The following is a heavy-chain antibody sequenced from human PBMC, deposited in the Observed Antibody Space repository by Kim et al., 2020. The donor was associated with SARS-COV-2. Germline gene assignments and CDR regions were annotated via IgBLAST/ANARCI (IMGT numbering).Heavy chain of an antibody. CDR3: AKWSPRRSVAAAGQY. CDR1: GFTFSNYA. J-gene: IGHJ4*02. Sequence: GGSLRPSCAASGFTFSNYAMSWVRQAPGKGLEWVSAVSTSGGSTFYADSVKGRFTISRDNSKNTLYLQMNSLTAEDTAVYYCAKWSPRRSVAAAGQYWGQGTLVTVSS. CDR2: VSTSGGST. V-gene: IGHV3-23*01. D-gene: IGHD6-13*01.